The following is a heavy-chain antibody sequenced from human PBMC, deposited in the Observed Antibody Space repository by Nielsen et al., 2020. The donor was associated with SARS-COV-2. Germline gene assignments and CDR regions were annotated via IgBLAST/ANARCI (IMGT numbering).Heavy chain of an antibody. V-gene: IGHV4-39*07. CDR1: GGSISSGRYY. CDR3: ARNKRSGSSLDY. CDR2: IYFSGST. Sequence: SETLSLTCTVSGGSISSGRYYWGWIRQPPGKGLEWIGSIYFSGSTYYNPSLKSRVTMSVDTSKNQFSLKLTSVTAADTAVYYCARNKRSGSSLDYWGQGTLVTASS. J-gene: IGHJ4*02. D-gene: IGHD3-3*01.